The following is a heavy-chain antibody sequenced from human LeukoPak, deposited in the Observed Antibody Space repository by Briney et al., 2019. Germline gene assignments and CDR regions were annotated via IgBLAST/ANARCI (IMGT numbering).Heavy chain of an antibody. Sequence: PSETLSLTCTVSGGSISSSGYYWGWIRQPPGKGLEWIGSIYYSGSTYYNPSLKSRVTISVDTSKNQFSLKLSSVTAADTAVYYCARHDYAVAGTPFDYWGQGTLVTVSS. CDR1: GGSISSSGYY. V-gene: IGHV4-39*01. CDR2: IYYSGST. CDR3: ARHDYAVAGTPFDY. D-gene: IGHD6-19*01. J-gene: IGHJ4*02.